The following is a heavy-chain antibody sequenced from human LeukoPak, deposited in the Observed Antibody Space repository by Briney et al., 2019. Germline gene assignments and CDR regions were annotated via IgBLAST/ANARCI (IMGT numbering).Heavy chain of an antibody. V-gene: IGHV1-8*03. CDR1: GYTFTSYD. CDR2: MNPNSGNT. D-gene: IGHD6-19*01. Sequence: GASVKVSCKASGYTFTSYDINWVRQATGQGLEWMGWMNPNSGNTGYAQKFQGRVTITRNTSISTAYMELGSLRSEDTAVYYCARYIAVAGTAVYWGQGTLVTVSS. J-gene: IGHJ4*02. CDR3: ARYIAVAGTAVY.